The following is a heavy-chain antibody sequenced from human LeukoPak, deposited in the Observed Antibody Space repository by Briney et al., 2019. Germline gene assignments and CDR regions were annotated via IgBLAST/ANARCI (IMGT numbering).Heavy chain of an antibody. D-gene: IGHD4-17*01. J-gene: IGHJ3*02. CDR1: DDPFSSHY. V-gene: IGHV4-59*11. CDR2: ISYIGST. Sequence: SETLSLTCAVSDDPFSSHYWTWIRQPPGKGLEWIGYISYIGSTNYNPSLKSRVTISIDTSKNQFSLKLTSVTAADTAVYYCARDLVTVTKGFDIWGQGTMVSVPS. CDR3: ARDLVTVTKGFDI.